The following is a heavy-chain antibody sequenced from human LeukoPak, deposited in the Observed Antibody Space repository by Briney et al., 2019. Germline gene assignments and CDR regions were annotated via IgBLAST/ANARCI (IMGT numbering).Heavy chain of an antibody. CDR2: IYYSGST. CDR3: ARNADVTVASVTFDY. Sequence: SETLSLTCTVSGGSISSSSYYWGWIRQPPGKGLEWIGSIYYSGSTYYNPSLKSRVTISVDTSKNQFSLRVSSMTAEDTAVYFCARNADVTVASVTFDYWGQGTLVTVSS. V-gene: IGHV4-39*01. CDR1: GGSISSSSYY. J-gene: IGHJ4*02. D-gene: IGHD6-19*01.